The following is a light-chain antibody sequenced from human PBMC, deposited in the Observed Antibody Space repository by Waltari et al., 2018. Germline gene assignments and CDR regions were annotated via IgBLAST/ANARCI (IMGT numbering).Light chain of an antibody. J-gene: IGKJ4*01. V-gene: IGKV1-39*01. CDR3: QQTNTVPLT. Sequence: DIQMTQSPSSLSASVGDRVTITCRASHSITTYLNWYQQKPGKAPNLLIYAASSLQSGVPSRFSGSGSGTEFTLTISSLLPEDFATYYCQQTNTVPLTFGGGTKVEIK. CDR1: HSITTY. CDR2: AAS.